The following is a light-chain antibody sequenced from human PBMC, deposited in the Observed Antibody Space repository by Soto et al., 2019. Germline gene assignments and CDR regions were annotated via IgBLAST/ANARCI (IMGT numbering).Light chain of an antibody. CDR3: QQYYRWPLT. V-gene: IGKV3-15*01. J-gene: IGKJ4*01. Sequence: EIVMTQSPATLSVSPGERATLSCRASQSVSSNLAWYQQKPGQAPRLLIYGASTRATGIPARFSGSGSGTEFTLTISSLQSEDFAVYYCQQYYRWPLTFGGGTKVDIK. CDR1: QSVSSN. CDR2: GAS.